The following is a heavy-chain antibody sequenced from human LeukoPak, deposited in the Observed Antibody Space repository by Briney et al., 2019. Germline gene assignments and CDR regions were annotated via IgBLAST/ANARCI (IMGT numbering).Heavy chain of an antibody. J-gene: IGHJ4*02. CDR1: GFTFSSYA. Sequence: GGSLRLSCAASGFTFSSYAMHWVRQAPGKGLEWVAVISYDGSNKYYADSVKGRFTISRDNSKNTLYLQMNSLRAEDTAVYYCARDARKGRFDYWGQGTLVTVSS. V-gene: IGHV3-30-3*01. CDR3: ARDARKGRFDY. CDR2: ISYDGSNK.